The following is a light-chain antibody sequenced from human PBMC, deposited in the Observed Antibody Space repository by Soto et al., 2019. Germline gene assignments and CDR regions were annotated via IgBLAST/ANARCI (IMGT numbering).Light chain of an antibody. Sequence: QSALTQPASVSGSPGQSITISCTGTSSDVGGYNYVSWYQQHPGKAPKRMIYDVSNRPSGVSNRFSGCKSGNTASLTISGLHAEDEADYYCSSYTTSSTPCYVFGTGTKVTVL. CDR1: SSDVGGYNY. CDR3: SSYTTSSTPCYV. J-gene: IGLJ1*01. V-gene: IGLV2-14*01. CDR2: DVS.